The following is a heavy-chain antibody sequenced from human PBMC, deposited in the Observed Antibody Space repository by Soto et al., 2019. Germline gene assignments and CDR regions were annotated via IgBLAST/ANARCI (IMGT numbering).Heavy chain of an antibody. V-gene: IGHV4-34*01. J-gene: IGHJ6*02. CDR3: ARARYYDFWSGNHYYYYGMDV. CDR1: GGSFSGYY. Sequence: SETLSLTCAVYGGSFSGYYWSWIRQPPGKGLEWIGEINHSGSTNYNPSLKSRVTISVDTSKNQFSLKLSSVTAADTAVYYCARARYYDFWSGNHYYYYGMDVWGQGTTVTVSS. CDR2: INHSGST. D-gene: IGHD3-3*01.